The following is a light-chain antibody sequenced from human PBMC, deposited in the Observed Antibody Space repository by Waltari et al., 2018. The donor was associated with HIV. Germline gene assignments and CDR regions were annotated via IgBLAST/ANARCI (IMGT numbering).Light chain of an antibody. CDR1: NRDVGGSNY. Sequence: QSALTQPASVSGSPGPSITISCTGTNRDVGGSNYVSWYQHHPGNAPKLMIYGVSNRPSGISNRFSGSKSGNTASLTISGLQAEDEADYYCSSYTTSSTPWVFGGGTKLTVL. CDR2: GVS. J-gene: IGLJ3*02. CDR3: SSYTTSSTPWV. V-gene: IGLV2-14*01.